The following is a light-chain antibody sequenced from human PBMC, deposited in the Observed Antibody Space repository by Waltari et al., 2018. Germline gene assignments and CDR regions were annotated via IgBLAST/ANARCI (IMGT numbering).Light chain of an antibody. CDR1: QSLFYSSNKKNY. J-gene: IGKJ1*01. CDR2: WAS. CDR3: QQYYTTPRT. V-gene: IGKV4-1*01. Sequence: DIVMTQSPDSLAVSLGDRATINCKSSQSLFYSSNKKNYVAWYQQQPGHPPKLLIYWASTRESGVPDRFRGSGSGTDFTLTISSLQAEDVAVYFCQQYYTTPRTFGPGTKVEI.